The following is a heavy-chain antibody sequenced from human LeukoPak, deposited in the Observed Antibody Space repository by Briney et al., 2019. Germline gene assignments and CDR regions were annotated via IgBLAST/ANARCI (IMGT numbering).Heavy chain of an antibody. Sequence: PSETLSLTCAVYGGSFSGYYWSWIRQPPGKGLEWIGEINHSGSTNYNPSLKSRVTISVDTSKNQFSLKLSSVTAADTAVYYCARGDRYYDFWSGRRSYYFDYWGQGTLVTVSS. V-gene: IGHV4-34*01. J-gene: IGHJ4*02. CDR2: INHSGST. CDR3: ARGDRYYDFWSGRRSYYFDY. CDR1: GGSFSGYY. D-gene: IGHD3-3*01.